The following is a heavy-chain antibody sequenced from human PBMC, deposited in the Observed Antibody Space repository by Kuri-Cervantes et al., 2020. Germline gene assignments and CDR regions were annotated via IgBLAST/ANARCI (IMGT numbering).Heavy chain of an antibody. CDR2: ISAYNGNT. CDR1: GYTFTSYG. D-gene: IGHD2-21*02. CDR3: ARAVVVTATTYWYFDL. Sequence: ASVKVSCKASGYTFTSYGISWVRQAHGQGLEWMGWISAYNGNTNYAQKLQGRVTMTTDTSTSTAYMELRSLRSDDTTVYYCARAVVVTATTYWYFDLWGRGTLVTVSS. J-gene: IGHJ2*01. V-gene: IGHV1-18*01.